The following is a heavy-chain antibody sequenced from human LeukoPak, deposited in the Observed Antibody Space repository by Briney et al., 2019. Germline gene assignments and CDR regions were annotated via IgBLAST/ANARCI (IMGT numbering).Heavy chain of an antibody. CDR3: AREDEFGIAVAGRLNWFDP. D-gene: IGHD6-19*01. V-gene: IGHV1-18*01. CDR2: ISAYNGNT. CDR1: GYTFTSYG. J-gene: IGHJ5*02. Sequence: GASVKVSCKASGYTFTSYGITWVRQAPGQGLEWMGWISAYNGNTNYAQKLQGRVTMTTDTSTSTAYMELRSLRSDDTAVYYCAREDEFGIAVAGRLNWFDPWGQGTLVPSPQ.